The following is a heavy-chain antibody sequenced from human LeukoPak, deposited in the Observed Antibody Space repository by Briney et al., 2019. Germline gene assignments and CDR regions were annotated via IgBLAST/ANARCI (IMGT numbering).Heavy chain of an antibody. D-gene: IGHD4-17*01. CDR2: VTPHSGYT. Sequence: GASVKVSCKASGYTFTSYDISWVRQATGQGLEWMGWVTPHSGYTGYAQKFQGRVTMTRDTSKATVYMELSSLGHDDTAVYYCARSVTGDYGDSWGQGTLVTVSS. CDR3: ARSVTGDYGDS. CDR1: GYTFTSYD. V-gene: IGHV1-8*01. J-gene: IGHJ5*02.